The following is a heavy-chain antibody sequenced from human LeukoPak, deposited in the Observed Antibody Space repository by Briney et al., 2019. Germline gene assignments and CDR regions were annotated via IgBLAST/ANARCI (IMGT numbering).Heavy chain of an antibody. CDR2: IYTSGST. Sequence: SETLSLTCTVSGGSISSGSYYWSWIRQPAGKGLEWIGRIYTSGSTNYNPSLKSRVTISVGTSKNQFSLKLSSVTAADTAVYYCARDPIAVAGTTAFDIWGQGTMVTVSS. CDR3: ARDPIAVAGTTAFDI. V-gene: IGHV4-61*02. D-gene: IGHD6-19*01. CDR1: GGSISSGSYY. J-gene: IGHJ3*02.